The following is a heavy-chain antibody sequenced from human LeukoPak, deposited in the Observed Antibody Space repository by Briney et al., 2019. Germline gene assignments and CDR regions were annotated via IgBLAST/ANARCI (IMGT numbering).Heavy chain of an antibody. V-gene: IGHV1-24*01. J-gene: IGHJ4*02. CDR3: ATNVITIFGVVD. Sequence: ASVKVSCKVSGYTLTELSMHWVRQAPGKGLEWMGGFDPEDGETIYAQKFQGRVTMTEDTSTDTAYMELSSLRSEDTAVYYCATNVITIFGVVDWGQGTLVTVSS. CDR2: FDPEDGET. D-gene: IGHD3-3*01. CDR1: GYTLTELS.